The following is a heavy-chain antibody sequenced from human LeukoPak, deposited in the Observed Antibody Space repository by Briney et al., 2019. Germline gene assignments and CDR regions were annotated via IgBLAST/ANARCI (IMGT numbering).Heavy chain of an antibody. CDR2: INPNSGGT. V-gene: IGHV1-2*02. J-gene: IGHJ4*02. CDR1: GYTFTGYY. CDR3: ARDSLDYDSSGYYPH. D-gene: IGHD3-22*01. Sequence: ASVKVSCKASGYTFTGYYMHWVRQAPGQGLEWMGWINPNSGGTNYAQKFQGRVTMTRDTSISTAYMELSRLRSDDTAVYYCARDSLDYDSSGYYPHWGQGTLVTVSS.